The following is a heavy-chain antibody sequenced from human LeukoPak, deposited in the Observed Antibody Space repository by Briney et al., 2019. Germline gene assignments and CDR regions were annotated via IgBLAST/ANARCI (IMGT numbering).Heavy chain of an antibody. CDR2: IYYSGST. Sequence: PSETLSLTCTVSGGSISSYYWSWIRQPPGKGLEWIGYIYYSGSTNYNPSLKSRVTISVDTSKNQFSLKLSSVTAADTAVYYCARRLLWFGELGWFDPWGQGTLVTVSS. CDR3: ARRLLWFGELGWFDP. CDR1: GGSISSYY. D-gene: IGHD3-10*01. V-gene: IGHV4-59*08. J-gene: IGHJ5*02.